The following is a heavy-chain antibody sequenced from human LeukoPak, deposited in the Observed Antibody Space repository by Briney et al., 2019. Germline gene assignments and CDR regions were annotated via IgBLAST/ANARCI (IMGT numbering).Heavy chain of an antibody. CDR1: GGSISSGGYY. D-gene: IGHD3-10*01. Sequence: SETLSLTCTVSGGSISSGGYYWSWIRQHPGKGLEWIGYIYYSGSTNNNPSLKSRVTISVDTSKNQFSLKLSSVTAADTAVYYCARHRYYYGSGSLAYFDYWGQGTLVTVSS. V-gene: IGHV4-61*08. CDR3: ARHRYYYGSGSLAYFDY. J-gene: IGHJ4*02. CDR2: IYYSGST.